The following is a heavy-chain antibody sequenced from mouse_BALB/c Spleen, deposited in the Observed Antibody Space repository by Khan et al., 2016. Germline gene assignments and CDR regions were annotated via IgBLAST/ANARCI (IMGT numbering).Heavy chain of an antibody. Sequence: EVELVESGGGLVQPGGSLKLSCAASGFTFRSYGMSWFRQTPDKGLELVATINSNGGSTYYPDSVKGRFTISRDNAKNTLYLQMSSLKSEDTAMYYCARGGYGYHYFDYWGQGTTLTVSS. CDR2: INSNGGST. J-gene: IGHJ2*01. CDR1: GFTFRSYG. V-gene: IGHV5-6-3*01. D-gene: IGHD1-2*01. CDR3: ARGGYGYHYFDY.